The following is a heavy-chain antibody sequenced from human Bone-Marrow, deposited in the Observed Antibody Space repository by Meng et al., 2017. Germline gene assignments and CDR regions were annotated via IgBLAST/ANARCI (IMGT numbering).Heavy chain of an antibody. CDR2: ISAKSGHT. D-gene: IGHD5-18*01. V-gene: IGHV1-8*02. J-gene: IGHJ4*02. CDR1: GYTFTNFA. CDR3: ARSGIQLWLYY. Sequence: QVQMVQSGSEGKKPGGSVKVSCQASGYTFTNFAVTWVRQAPGQGLEWMGWISAKSGHTSYAQKFQGRVTMTRNTSISTAYMELSSLRSEDTAVYYCARSGIQLWLYYWGQGTLVTVSS.